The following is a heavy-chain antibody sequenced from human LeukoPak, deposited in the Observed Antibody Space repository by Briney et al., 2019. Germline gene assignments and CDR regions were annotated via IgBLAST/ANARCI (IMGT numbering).Heavy chain of an antibody. CDR1: GFTLSSYA. CDR3: AKGMVRGVILKGFDY. J-gene: IGHJ4*02. CDR2: ISVSGNT. Sequence: GGSLRLSCAASGFTLSSYAMSWVRQGPGKGLEWVSAISVSGNTYHADSVKGRFTISRDNSKNTLYLQMNSLRAEDTAVYYCAKGMVRGVILKGFDYWGQGTLVTVSS. V-gene: IGHV3-23*01. D-gene: IGHD3-10*01.